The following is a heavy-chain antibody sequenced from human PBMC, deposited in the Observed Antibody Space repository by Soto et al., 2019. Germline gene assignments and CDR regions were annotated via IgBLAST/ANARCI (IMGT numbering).Heavy chain of an antibody. CDR1: GFTFSSYA. CDR2: ISSNGGST. J-gene: IGHJ4*02. V-gene: IGHV3-64*01. Sequence: EVPLVESGGGLVQPGGSLRLSCAASGFTFSSYAMHWVRQAPGKGLEYVSAISSNGGSTYYANSVKGRFTISRDNSKRTLYLQMGSLRAEDMAVYYCARGPGYYFDYWGQGTLVTVSS. CDR3: ARGPGYYFDY.